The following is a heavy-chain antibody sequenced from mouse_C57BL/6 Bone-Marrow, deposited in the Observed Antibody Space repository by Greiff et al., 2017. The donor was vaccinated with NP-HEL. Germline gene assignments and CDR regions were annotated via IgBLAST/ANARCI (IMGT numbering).Heavy chain of an antibody. Sequence: EVKVVESGGGLVQSGRSLRLSCATSGFTFSDFYMEWVRQAPGKGLEWIAASRNKANDYTTEYSASVKGRFIVSRDTSQSILYLQMNALRAEDTAICYCAGDGDYGSSFRFGCWGQWTLVTVAA. V-gene: IGHV7-1*01. CDR1: GFTFSDFY. CDR2: SRNKANDYTT. CDR3: AGDGDYGSSFRFGC. J-gene: IGHJ3*01. D-gene: IGHD1-1*01.